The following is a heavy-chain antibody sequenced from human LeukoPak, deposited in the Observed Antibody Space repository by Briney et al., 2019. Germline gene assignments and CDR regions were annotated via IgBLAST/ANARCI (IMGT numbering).Heavy chain of an antibody. CDR1: GYTFTGYY. CDR2: INPNSGGT. J-gene: IGHJ6*03. V-gene: IGHV1-2*02. CDR3: ARVGYDFWSGYRAPYMDV. D-gene: IGHD3-3*01. Sequence: GSVKVSCKASGYTFTGYYMHWVRQAPGQGLEWMGWINPNSGGTNYAQKFQGRVTMTRDTSISTAYMELSRLRSDDTAVYYCARVGYDFWSGYRAPYMDVWGKGTTVTVSS.